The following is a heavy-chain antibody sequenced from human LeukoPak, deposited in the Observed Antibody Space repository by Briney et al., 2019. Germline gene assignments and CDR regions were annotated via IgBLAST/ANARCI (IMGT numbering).Heavy chain of an antibody. D-gene: IGHD1-20*01. CDR2: IKQDGSEK. J-gene: IGHJ3*02. CDR1: GFTFSSSW. CDR3: ARDEYNWNVDAFDI. V-gene: IGHV3-7*01. Sequence: GGSLRLSCAASGFTFSSSWMSWVRQAPGKGLEWVANIKQDGSEKYYVDSVKGRFTISRDNAKSSLYLQMNSLRAEDTAVYYCARDEYNWNVDAFDIWGQGTVVTVSS.